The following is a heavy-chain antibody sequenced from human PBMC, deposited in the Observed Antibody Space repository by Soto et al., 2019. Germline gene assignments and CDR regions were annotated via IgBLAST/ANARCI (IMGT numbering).Heavy chain of an antibody. CDR3: ARGYCSGGSCHDDAFDI. Sequence: ASVKVSCKASGYTFTGYYMHWVRQAPGQGLEWMGWINPNSGGTNYAQKFQGWVTMTRDTSISTAYMELSRLRSDDTAVYYCARGYCSGGSCHDDAFDIWGQGTMDTVSS. D-gene: IGHD2-15*01. V-gene: IGHV1-2*04. CDR1: GYTFTGYY. CDR2: INPNSGGT. J-gene: IGHJ3*02.